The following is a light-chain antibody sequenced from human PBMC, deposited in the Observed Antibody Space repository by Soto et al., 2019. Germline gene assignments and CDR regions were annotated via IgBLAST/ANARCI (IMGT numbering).Light chain of an antibody. V-gene: IGKV1-9*01. CDR2: GAS. Sequence: DIQLTQSPSFLSASVGARVPITCRASQAISVYLAWYQQKPGKAPNLLIYGASTLQSGVPSRFSGSGSGTEFTLKISSLQPEDFATYYCQESSSDSYTFGQGTKVDNK. CDR3: QESSSDSYT. J-gene: IGKJ2*01. CDR1: QAISVY.